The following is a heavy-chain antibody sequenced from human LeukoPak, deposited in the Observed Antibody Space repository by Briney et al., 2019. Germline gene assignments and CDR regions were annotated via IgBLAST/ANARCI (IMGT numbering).Heavy chain of an antibody. CDR1: GFTFSSYW. J-gene: IGHJ4*02. V-gene: IGHV3-74*01. Sequence: GGSLRLSCAASGFTFSSYWMHWVRRAPGKGLVWVSRINSDGSSTSYADSVKGRFTISRDNSKNTLYLQMNSLRAEDTAVYYCAKEGRHGSGSFIDGWGQGTLVTVSS. CDR2: INSDGSST. D-gene: IGHD3-10*01. CDR3: AKEGRHGSGSFIDG.